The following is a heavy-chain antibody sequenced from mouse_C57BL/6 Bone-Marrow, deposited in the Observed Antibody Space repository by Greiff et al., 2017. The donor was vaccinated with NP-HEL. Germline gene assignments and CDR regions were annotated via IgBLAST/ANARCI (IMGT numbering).Heavy chain of an antibody. J-gene: IGHJ3*01. CDR2: IWGVGCT. CDR1: GFSLTSYG. V-gene: IGHV2-6*01. Sequence: VKLVESGPGLVAPSQSLSITCPVSGFSLTSYGVDLVRQSPGKGLVWLGVIWGVGCTNYNSALKSRLSISKDNSKIQVFLKMNSLQTDDTAMYYCASVGLRRAYWGQGTLVTVSA. CDR3: ASVGLRRAY. D-gene: IGHD2-4*01.